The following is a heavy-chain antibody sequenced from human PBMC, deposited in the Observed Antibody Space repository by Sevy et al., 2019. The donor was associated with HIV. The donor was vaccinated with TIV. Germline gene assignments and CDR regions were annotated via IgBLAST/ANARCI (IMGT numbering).Heavy chain of an antibody. Sequence: ASVKVSCKASGYTFTDYYIHWLRQAPGQGLEWMAWINPNDGVTNYAQRFQGGVTVTRDTSISTAYMELRRLRSDDTAIYYCARLTTMPTSDLYGMDVWGQGTTLTVSS. CDR2: INPNDGVT. V-gene: IGHV1-2*02. CDR1: GYTFTDYY. J-gene: IGHJ6*02. D-gene: IGHD1-1*01. CDR3: ARLTTMPTSDLYGMDV.